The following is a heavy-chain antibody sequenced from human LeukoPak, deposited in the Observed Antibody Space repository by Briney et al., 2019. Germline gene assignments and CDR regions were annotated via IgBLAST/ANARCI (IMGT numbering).Heavy chain of an antibody. D-gene: IGHD4-17*01. CDR2: IYYSEST. V-gene: IGHV4-30-4*01. J-gene: IGHJ3*02. Sequence: AQTLSLTCTVSGGSFSSGDYYWSWLRQPPGTGLEWVGYIYYSESTYYNPSLKSRVTISVDTSKNQFSLKLSSVTAADTAVYYCARDDYGDYGAFDIWGQGTMVTVSS. CDR3: ARDDYGDYGAFDI. CDR1: GGSFSSGDYY.